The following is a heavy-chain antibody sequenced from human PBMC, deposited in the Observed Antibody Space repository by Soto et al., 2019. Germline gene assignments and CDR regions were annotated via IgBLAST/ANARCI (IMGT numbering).Heavy chain of an antibody. CDR2: ISSSGSTI. V-gene: IGHV3-11*01. D-gene: IGHD3-22*01. J-gene: IGHJ3*02. CDR1: GFTFSDYY. Sequence: PGGSLRLSCAASGFTFSDYYMSWIRQAPGKGLEWVSYISSSGSTIYYADSVKGRFTISRDNAKNSLYLQMNSLRAEDTAVYYCARGGLDYYDSSGPADAFDIWGQGTMVTVSS. CDR3: ARGGLDYYDSSGPADAFDI.